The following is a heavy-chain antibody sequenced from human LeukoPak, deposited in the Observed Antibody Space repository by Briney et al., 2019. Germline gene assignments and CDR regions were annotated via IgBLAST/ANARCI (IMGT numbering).Heavy chain of an antibody. CDR1: GGSISSSTYF. J-gene: IGHJ3*02. CDR2: IFNSGTT. V-gene: IGHV4-39*07. CDR3: ARDYAFDI. Sequence: PSETLSLTCTVSGGSISSSTYFWGWIRQPPGKGLEWIGSIFNSGTTYYNPSLKSRVTISVDTSKNQFSLKLSSVTAADTAVYYCARDYAFDIWGQGTMVTVSS.